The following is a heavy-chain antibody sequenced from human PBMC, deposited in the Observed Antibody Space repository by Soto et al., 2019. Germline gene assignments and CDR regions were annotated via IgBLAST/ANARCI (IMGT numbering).Heavy chain of an antibody. CDR2: IPSRGRP. V-gene: IGHV4-30-4*01. J-gene: IGHJ5*02. Sequence: SETLSLTCSVSGASVAGGSYYWSWVRQPPGKGLEWIGYIPSRGRPFYNPSRTSRGTISADTSKNQLSLQLTSVTAADTAVYYCARDKYSGYDFGLWGQGTLVTVSS. CDR1: GASVAGGSYY. CDR3: ARDKYSGYDFGL. D-gene: IGHD5-12*01.